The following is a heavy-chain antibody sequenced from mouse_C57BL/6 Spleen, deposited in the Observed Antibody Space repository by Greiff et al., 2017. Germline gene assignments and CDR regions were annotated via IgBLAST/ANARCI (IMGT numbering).Heavy chain of an antibody. V-gene: IGHV5-16*01. CDR3: ARGDWFAY. J-gene: IGHJ3*01. CDR1: GFTFSDYY. CDR2: INYDGSST. Sequence: GKLMESEGGLVQPGSSMKLSCTASGFTFSDYYMAWVRQVPEKGLEWVANINYDGSSTYYLDSLKSRFILSRDNAKNILYLQMSSLKSEDTATYYCARGDWFAYWGQGTLVTVSA.